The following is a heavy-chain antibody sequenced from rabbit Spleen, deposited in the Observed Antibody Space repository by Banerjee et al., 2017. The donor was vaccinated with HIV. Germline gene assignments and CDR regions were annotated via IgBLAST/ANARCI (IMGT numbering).Heavy chain of an antibody. V-gene: IGHV1S40*01. CDR3: ARDTSSSFSSYGMDL. CDR1: GFSFSSSYW. J-gene: IGHJ6*01. Sequence: QSLEESGGDLVKPGASLTLTCTASGFSFSSSYWICWVRQAPGKGLEWIACIDSGSSGFTYFASWAKGRFTISKTSSTTVTLHMTSLTAADTATYFCARDTSSSFSSYGMDLWGPGTLVTVS. CDR2: IDSGSSGFT. D-gene: IGHD1-1*01.